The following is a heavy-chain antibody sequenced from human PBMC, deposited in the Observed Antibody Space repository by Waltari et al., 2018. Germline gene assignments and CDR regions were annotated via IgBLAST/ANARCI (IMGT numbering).Heavy chain of an antibody. J-gene: IGHJ4*02. V-gene: IGHV4-4*02. D-gene: IGHD2-15*01. CDR2: VLGSGRT. CDR3: ARDRGRGLYLDT. Sequence: QLQLQESGRGLVKPSGTLSLICAVSGDSMNYWWSWVRQPPGKGLEWIGQVLGSGRTNYNPSFASRVTISLDTSTHQFALKMTSATAADTALYYCARDRGRGLYLDTWGQGILVTVSP. CDR1: GDSMNYW.